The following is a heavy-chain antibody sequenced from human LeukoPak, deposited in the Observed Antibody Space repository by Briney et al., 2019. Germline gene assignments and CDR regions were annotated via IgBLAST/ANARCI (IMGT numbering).Heavy chain of an antibody. CDR1: GGSISSSNW. D-gene: IGHD3-10*01. J-gene: IGHJ4*02. Sequence: PTGTLSLTCAVSGGSISSSNWWSWVRQPPGKGLEWIGEIYHSGCTNYNPSLKSRVTISVDKSKNQFSLKLSSVTAADTAVYYCAREGNTMVRGVNWGQGTLVTVSS. V-gene: IGHV4-4*02. CDR2: IYHSGCT. CDR3: AREGNTMVRGVN.